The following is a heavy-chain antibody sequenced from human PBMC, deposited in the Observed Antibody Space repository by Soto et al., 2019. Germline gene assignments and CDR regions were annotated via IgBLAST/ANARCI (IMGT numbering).Heavy chain of an antibody. V-gene: IGHV3-23*01. Sequence: GGSLRLSCAASGFTFSSYAMSWVRQAPGKGLEWVSAISGSGGSTYYADSVKGRFTISRDNSKNTLYLQMNSLRAEDTAVYYCAKDGPKYYDFWSGYSNFDYWGQGTLVTVYS. CDR2: ISGSGGST. CDR1: GFTFSSYA. J-gene: IGHJ4*02. D-gene: IGHD3-3*01. CDR3: AKDGPKYYDFWSGYSNFDY.